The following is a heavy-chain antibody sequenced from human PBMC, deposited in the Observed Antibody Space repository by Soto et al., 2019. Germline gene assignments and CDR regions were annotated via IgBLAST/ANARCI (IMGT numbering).Heavy chain of an antibody. V-gene: IGHV4-39*01. J-gene: IGHJ4*02. CDR1: GESISSSSYY. CDR2: IYYSGRT. D-gene: IGHD2-21*02. CDR3: PRQRTTVVTQAYFDN. Sequence: PSETLSLTCIVSGESISSSSYYWGWIRQPPGKGLEWIGSIYYSGRTYYNPSFKSRVTISIDTSKNQFSLKLSSVTATDTAVYYCPRQRTTVVTQAYFDNWGQGALVTVSS.